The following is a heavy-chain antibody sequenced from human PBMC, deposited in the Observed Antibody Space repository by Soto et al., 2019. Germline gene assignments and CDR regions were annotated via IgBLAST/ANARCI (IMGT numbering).Heavy chain of an antibody. CDR2: ISSGSAYI. D-gene: IGHD1-26*01. J-gene: IGHJ5*02. Sequence: EVQVVESGGGLVKPGGSLRLSCTFTFSMYSMNWVRQAPGKGLEGVASISSGSAYIKYAESVKGRFTISRDNAKNSLHMQMNSLRAEYTAIYHCARDQGGSYDSWFDPWGQGTLVTVSS. CDR3: ARDQGGSYDSWFDP. CDR1: TFSMYS. V-gene: IGHV3-21*06.